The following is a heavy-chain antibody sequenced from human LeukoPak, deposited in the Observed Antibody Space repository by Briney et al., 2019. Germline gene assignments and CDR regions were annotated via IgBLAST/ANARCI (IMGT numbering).Heavy chain of an antibody. CDR2: MCGTAGCT. D-gene: IGHD3-22*01. Sequence: GGSLRLSCQASGFTFYMYAMSWVRQAPEKGLEWVASMCGTAGCTFYPDSVKGRFTISRDNSKNVLYLRMNSLTAEDTAIYYCAKDRPNFHENSGHYYRRDGDSWGQGTLVTVSS. V-gene: IGHV3-23*01. CDR3: AKDRPNFHENSGHYYRRDGDS. J-gene: IGHJ5*01. CDR1: GFTFYMYA.